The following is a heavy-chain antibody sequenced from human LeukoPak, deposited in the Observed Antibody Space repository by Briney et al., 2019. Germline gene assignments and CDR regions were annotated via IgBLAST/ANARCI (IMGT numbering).Heavy chain of an antibody. CDR3: ASDYLGWFDP. Sequence: GGSLRLSCAASGFTFSSSWMHWVRQAPGKGLVWVSRISNVGSTTNYADSVKGRFTISRDNAKNTLYLQMNSLRAEDTAVYYCASDYLGWFDPWGQGTLVTVSS. CDR1: GFTFSSSW. CDR2: ISNVGSTT. J-gene: IGHJ5*02. V-gene: IGHV3-74*01.